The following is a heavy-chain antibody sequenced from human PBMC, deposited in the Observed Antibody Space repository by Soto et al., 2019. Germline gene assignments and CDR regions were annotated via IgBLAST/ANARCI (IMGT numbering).Heavy chain of an antibody. J-gene: IGHJ4*02. V-gene: IGHV1-18*01. D-gene: IGHD3-3*01. CDR2: ISAYNGNT. CDR1: GYTFTSYG. Sequence: ASVKVSCKASGYTFTSYGISWVRQAPGQGLEWMGWISAYNGNTNYAQKLQGRVTMTTDTSTSTAYMELRSLRSDDTAVYYCARDRGEWLLSAYYFDYWGQGTQVTVSS. CDR3: ARDRGEWLLSAYYFDY.